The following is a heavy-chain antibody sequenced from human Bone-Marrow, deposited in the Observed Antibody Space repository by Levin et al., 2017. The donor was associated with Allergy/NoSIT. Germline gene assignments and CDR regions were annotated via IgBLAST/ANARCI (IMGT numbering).Heavy chain of an antibody. Sequence: GGSLRLSCAASGFTFSSYSMNWVRQAPGKGLEWVSYISSSSSTIYYADSVKGRFTISRDNAKNSLYLQMNSLRDEDTAVYYCAREGGYCSSTSCYYVYYYYYGMDVWGQGTTVTVSS. CDR3: AREGGYCSSTSCYYVYYYYYGMDV. CDR2: ISSSSSTI. D-gene: IGHD2-2*01. J-gene: IGHJ6*02. V-gene: IGHV3-48*02. CDR1: GFTFSSYS.